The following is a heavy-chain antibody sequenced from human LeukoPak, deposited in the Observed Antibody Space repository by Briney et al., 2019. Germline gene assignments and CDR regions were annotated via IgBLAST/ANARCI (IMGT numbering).Heavy chain of an antibody. D-gene: IGHD2-2*01. CDR2: IYTSGST. J-gene: IGHJ3*02. V-gene: IGHV4-61*02. CDR1: GGSISSGSYY. Sequence: SQTLSLTCTVSGGSISSGSYYWSWIRQPAGKGLEWIGRIYTSGSTNYNPSLKSRVTISVDTSKNQFSLKLSSVTAADTPVYYCARDRTYCSSTSCYDAFDIWGQGTMVTVSS. CDR3: ARDRTYCSSTSCYDAFDI.